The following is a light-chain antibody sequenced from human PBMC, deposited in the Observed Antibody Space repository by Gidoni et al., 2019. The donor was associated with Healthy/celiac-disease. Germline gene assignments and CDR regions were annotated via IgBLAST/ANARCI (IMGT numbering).Light chain of an antibody. CDR2: QDS. CDR3: QAWDSSTVVV. CDR1: KLGDKY. V-gene: IGLV3-1*01. Sequence: SSELTQPPSVSLSPGQTASLTCSGDKLGDKYACWYQQKPGQSPVLVIYQDSKRPSGIPERFSGSNSGNTATLTISGTQAMDEDDYYCQAWDSSTVVVFGGGTKLTVL. J-gene: IGLJ2*01.